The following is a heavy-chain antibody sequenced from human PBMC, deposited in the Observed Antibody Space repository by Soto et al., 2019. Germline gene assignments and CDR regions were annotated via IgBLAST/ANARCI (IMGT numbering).Heavy chain of an antibody. CDR1: GGSISSNTW. V-gene: IGHV4-4*02. D-gene: IGHD6-13*01. Sequence: QVQLQESGPGLVKPSETLSLVCAVYGGSISSNTWCTWVRQPPGKGLEWIGEIHSGGYTNHNASLESRVTISMDESNKQFSLKLPSVTAADTAVYYCATRTRQPVWGQGTLVTVSS. CDR2: IHSGGYT. J-gene: IGHJ4*02. CDR3: ATRTRQPV.